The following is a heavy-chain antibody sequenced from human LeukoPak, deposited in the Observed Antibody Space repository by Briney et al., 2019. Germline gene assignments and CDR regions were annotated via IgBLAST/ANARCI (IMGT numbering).Heavy chain of an antibody. J-gene: IGHJ6*04. V-gene: IGHV3-48*03. CDR2: ISSSGSTI. Sequence: PGGSLRLSCAASGFTFSSYEMNWVRQAPGKGLEWVSYISSSGSTIYYADSVKGRFTISRDNAKNSLYLQMNSLRAEDTAVYYCARDRAKGYCSGGSCVSENYYYGMGVWGKGTTVTVSS. CDR3: ARDRAKGYCSGGSCVSENYYYGMGV. CDR1: GFTFSSYE. D-gene: IGHD2-15*01.